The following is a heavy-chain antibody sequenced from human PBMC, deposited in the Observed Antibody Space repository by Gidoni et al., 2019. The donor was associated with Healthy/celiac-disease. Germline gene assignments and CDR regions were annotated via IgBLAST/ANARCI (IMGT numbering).Heavy chain of an antibody. CDR3: AADLSGIAVAGN. J-gene: IGHJ4*02. V-gene: IGHV1-58*01. Sequence: QTQLVQSGPEVKKPGTSVKVSCTASGFTFTSSAVQWVRQARGQRLEWIGWIVVGSGNTNYAQKFQERVTITRDMSTSTAYMELSSLRCEDTAVYYCAADLSGIAVAGNWGQGTLVTVSS. CDR2: IVVGSGNT. CDR1: GFTFTSSA. D-gene: IGHD6-19*01.